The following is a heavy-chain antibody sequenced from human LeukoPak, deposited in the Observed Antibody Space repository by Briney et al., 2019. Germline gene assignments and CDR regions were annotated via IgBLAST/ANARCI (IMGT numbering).Heavy chain of an antibody. CDR3: ARGVKMATINPFDY. D-gene: IGHD5-24*01. CDR1: GGTFSSYT. Sequence: SAKVSCKASGGTFSSYTISWVQQGPGPGLEWMGRIIPIPGIANYAQKCQGRVTITADKSTSTTYMELSSLRSEDTAVYYCARGVKMATINPFDYWGQGTLVTVSS. J-gene: IGHJ4*02. CDR2: IIPIPGIA. V-gene: IGHV1-69*02.